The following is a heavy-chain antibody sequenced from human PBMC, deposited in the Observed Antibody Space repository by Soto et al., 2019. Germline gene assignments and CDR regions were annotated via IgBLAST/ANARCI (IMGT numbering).Heavy chain of an antibody. CDR1: GGTFSSYT. V-gene: IGHV1-69*02. CDR2: IIPILGIA. Sequence: QVQLVQSGAEVKKPGSSVKVSCKASGGTFSSYTISWVRQAPGQGREWMGRIIPILGIANYAPKFQGRVPITADKSTITAYMELSSLRSDDTAVYYCAGHYDDCTPSNSYYMDVWGKETTVTVSS. CDR3: AGHYDDCTPSNSYYMDV. D-gene: IGHD4-17*01. J-gene: IGHJ6*03.